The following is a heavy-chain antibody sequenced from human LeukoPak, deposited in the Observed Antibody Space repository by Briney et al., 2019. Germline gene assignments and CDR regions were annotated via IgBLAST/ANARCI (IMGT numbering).Heavy chain of an antibody. J-gene: IGHJ4*02. CDR3: ARQGTYSSAIGMGY. D-gene: IGHD6-19*01. V-gene: IGHV1-46*01. CDR1: GFTFTSHD. Sequence: ASVKVSCKASGFTFTSHDYNWVRQAPGQGLEWMGVINPSGGSTSYAQKFQGRVTMTRDTSTRTVYMEVNSLRSEDTAVYYCARQGTYSSAIGMGYWGQGTLVTVSS. CDR2: INPSGGST.